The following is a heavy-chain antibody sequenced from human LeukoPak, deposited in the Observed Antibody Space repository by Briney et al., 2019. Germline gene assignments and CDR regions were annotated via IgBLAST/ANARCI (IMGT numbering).Heavy chain of an antibody. CDR3: ARDTYYDFWSGYRRGSNFDY. J-gene: IGHJ4*02. V-gene: IGHV3-11*01. CDR2: ISSSGRTI. CDR1: GFTFSDYY. D-gene: IGHD3-3*01. Sequence: GGSLRLSCAASGFTFSDYYMSWIRQAPGKGLEWVSYISSSGRTIYYADSVKGRFTISRDNAKNSLYLQMNSLRAEDTAVYYCARDTYYDFWSGYRRGSNFDYWGQGTLVTVSS.